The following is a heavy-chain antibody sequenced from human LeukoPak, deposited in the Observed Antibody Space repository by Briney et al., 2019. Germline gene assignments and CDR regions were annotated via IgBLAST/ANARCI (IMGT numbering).Heavy chain of an antibody. CDR1: QSTFYSYW. CDR3: AGGGFSGFDH. Sequence: GGSLRLSCAAAQSTFYSYWMHWVRLVPGKGVAWVSRVNSDGTSTTYADSVKSRFTVSRDNAQNTLYLQMDSLRVDDTAVYYCAGGGFSGFDHWGQGILVTVSS. J-gene: IGHJ4*02. V-gene: IGHV3-74*03. CDR2: VNSDGTST. D-gene: IGHD4-23*01.